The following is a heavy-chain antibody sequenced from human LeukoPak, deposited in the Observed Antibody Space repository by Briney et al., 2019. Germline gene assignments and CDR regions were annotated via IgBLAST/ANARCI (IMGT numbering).Heavy chain of an antibody. V-gene: IGHV4-34*01. CDR2: INHSGST. D-gene: IGHD3-10*01. CDR3: ARAGLLVRGVTLRYFDL. Sequence: SETLSLTCAVYGGSFSGYYWSWIRQPPGKGLEWIGEINHSGSTNYNPSLKSRVTISVDTSKNQFSLKLSPVTAADTAVYYCARAGLLVRGVTLRYFDLWGRGTLVTVSS. CDR1: GGSFSGYY. J-gene: IGHJ2*01.